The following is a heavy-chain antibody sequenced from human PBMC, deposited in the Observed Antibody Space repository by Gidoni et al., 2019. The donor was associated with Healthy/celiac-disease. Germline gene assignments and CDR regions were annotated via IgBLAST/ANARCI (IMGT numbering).Heavy chain of an antibody. Sequence: EVQLVESGGGLVQPGRSLRLSCASSGFTFDDYAMHWVRQAPGKGLEWVSGISWNSGSIGYADSVKGRFTISRDNAKNSLYLQMNSLRAEDTALYYCAKSRVGWSYSDYYYYGMDVWGQGTTVTVSS. CDR2: ISWNSGSI. CDR3: AKSRVGWSYSDYYYYGMDV. CDR1: GFTFDDYA. V-gene: IGHV3-9*01. D-gene: IGHD2-15*01. J-gene: IGHJ6*02.